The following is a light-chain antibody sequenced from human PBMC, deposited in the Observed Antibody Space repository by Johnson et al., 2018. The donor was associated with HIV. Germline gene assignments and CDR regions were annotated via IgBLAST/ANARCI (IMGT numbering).Light chain of an antibody. CDR3: GTWDSSLSAGV. V-gene: IGLV1-51*02. Sequence: PSVSAAPGQTVTLSCSGSSSNVGSSFVSWYRQVPGTAPKLLIYENNKRPSGIPDRFSGSKSGTSATLGITGLQTGDEADYYCGTWDSSLSAGVFGTGTKVTVL. CDR2: ENN. CDR1: SSNVGSSF. J-gene: IGLJ1*01.